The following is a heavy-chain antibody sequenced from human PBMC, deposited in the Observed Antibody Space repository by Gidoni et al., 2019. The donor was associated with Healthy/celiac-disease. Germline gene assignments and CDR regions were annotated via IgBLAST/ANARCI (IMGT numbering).Heavy chain of an antibody. J-gene: IGHJ4*02. D-gene: IGHD1-7*01. V-gene: IGHV4-31*03. CDR1: GGSISSGGYY. CDR3: ARGGRGTTDFDY. CDR2: IYYSGST. Sequence: QVQLQESGPGLVKPSQTLSLPCTVSGGSISSGGYYWSWIRQHPGKGLEWIGYIYYSGSTYYNPSLKSRVTISVDTSKNQFSLKLSSVTAADTAVYYCARGGRGTTDFDYWGQGTLVTVSS.